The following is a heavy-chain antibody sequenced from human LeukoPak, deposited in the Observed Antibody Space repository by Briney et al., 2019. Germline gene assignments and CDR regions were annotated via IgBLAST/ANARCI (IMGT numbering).Heavy chain of an antibody. Sequence: ASVKVSYKASGYTFTSYYMHWVRQAPGQGLEWMGIIKPSGGNTNYAQKFQGRVTMTRDTSTSTVYMELSSLRSEDTAVYYCARIEGRTAMVTDWGQGTLVIVSS. D-gene: IGHD5-18*01. CDR1: GYTFTSYY. J-gene: IGHJ4*02. V-gene: IGHV1-46*01. CDR2: IKPSGGNT. CDR3: ARIEGRTAMVTD.